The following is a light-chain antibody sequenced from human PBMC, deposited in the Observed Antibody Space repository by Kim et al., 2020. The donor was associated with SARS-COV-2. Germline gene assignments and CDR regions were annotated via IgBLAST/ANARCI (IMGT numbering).Light chain of an antibody. V-gene: IGKV3-11*01. CDR2: DAS. CDR1: QSVSSY. CDR3: QQRGNWPLT. Sequence: FSPGERATLSCRASQSVSSYLAWYQQKPGQAPRLLIYDASNRATGIPVRFSGSGSGTDFTLTIGSLEPEDFAVYYCQQRGNWPLTFGGGTKVDIK. J-gene: IGKJ4*01.